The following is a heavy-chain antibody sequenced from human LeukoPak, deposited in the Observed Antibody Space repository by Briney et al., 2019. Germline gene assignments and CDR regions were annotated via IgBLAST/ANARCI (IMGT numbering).Heavy chain of an antibody. CDR3: ARGGTMVRGTGYYYYGMDV. Sequence: GSSVKVSCTASGGTFSSNAISWVRQAPGQGLEWMGRIIPILGIANYAQKFQGRVTITADKSTSTAYMELSSLRSEDTAVYYCARGGTMVRGTGYYYYGMDVWGQGTTVTVSS. V-gene: IGHV1-69*04. CDR1: GGTFSSNA. D-gene: IGHD3-10*01. J-gene: IGHJ6*02. CDR2: IIPILGIA.